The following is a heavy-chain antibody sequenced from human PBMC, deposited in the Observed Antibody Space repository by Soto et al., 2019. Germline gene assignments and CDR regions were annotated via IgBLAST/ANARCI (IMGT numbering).Heavy chain of an antibody. CDR2: ITGGADYT. Sequence: EVQLLESGGGLVQPGGSLRLSCAASGFTFRNYVMSWVRQAPGQGLEWVSAITGGADYTYNADSVRGRFTISRDNSKNTLYLQMNTLRADDTAVYYCAKGSSNSRPYYFDYGGQGALVPVSS. CDR1: GFTFRNYV. CDR3: AKGSSNSRPYYFDY. J-gene: IGHJ4*02. V-gene: IGHV3-23*01. D-gene: IGHD2-2*01.